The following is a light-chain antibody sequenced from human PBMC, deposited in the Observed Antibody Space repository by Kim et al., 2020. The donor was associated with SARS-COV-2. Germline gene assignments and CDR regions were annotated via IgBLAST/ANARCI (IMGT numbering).Light chain of an antibody. CDR2: RNN. CDR3: SAWDSSLSAWV. J-gene: IGLJ3*02. CDR1: SNNVGDQG. Sequence: QAGLTQPPSASKDLRQTATLTCTGNSNNVGDQGATWLQQHQGHPPKLLFYRNNNRPSGISERLSASRSGNTATLTIAGLQPEDEADYYCSAWDSSLSAWVFGRGTQLTVL. V-gene: IGLV10-54*01.